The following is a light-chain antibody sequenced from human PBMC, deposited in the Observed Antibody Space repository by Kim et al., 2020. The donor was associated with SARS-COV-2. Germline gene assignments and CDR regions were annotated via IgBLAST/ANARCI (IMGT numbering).Light chain of an antibody. CDR2: YDS. CDR3: QVWDFGSDHRV. Sequence: SYELTQPPSVSVAPGKTATITCGGNNIRSKSVHWFQQKPGQAPVLVIYYDSDRPLGIPERFSGSNTGNTATLTISRVEAGDDADYYCQVWDFGSDHRVFGGGTKLTVL. CDR1: NIRSKS. V-gene: IGLV3-21*04. J-gene: IGLJ3*02.